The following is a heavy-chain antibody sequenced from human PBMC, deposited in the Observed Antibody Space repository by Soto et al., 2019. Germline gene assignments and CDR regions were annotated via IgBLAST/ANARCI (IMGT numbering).Heavy chain of an antibody. CDR1: GYTFTSYG. Sequence: QVKLVQSGAEVKKPGASVKVSCKASGYTFTSYGISWVRQAPGQGLEWMGWISAYNGNTNYAQKLQGRVTMTTDTSTSTAYMELRSLRSDDTAVYYCARVPNDSSGYYPIYYFDYWGQGTLVTVSS. J-gene: IGHJ4*02. CDR3: ARVPNDSSGYYPIYYFDY. D-gene: IGHD3-22*01. V-gene: IGHV1-18*01. CDR2: ISAYNGNT.